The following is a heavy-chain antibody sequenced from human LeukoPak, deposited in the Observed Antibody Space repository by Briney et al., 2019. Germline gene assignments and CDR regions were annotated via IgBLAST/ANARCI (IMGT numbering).Heavy chain of an antibody. CDR3: ARQITMVRGASEYFQH. CDR1: GGSISSSSYY. V-gene: IGHV4-31*03. J-gene: IGHJ1*01. Sequence: SETLSLTCTVSGGSISSSSYYWGWIRQPPGKGLEWIGYIYYSGSTYYNPSLKSRVTISVDTSKNQFSLKLSSVTAADTAVYYCARQITMVRGASEYFQHWGQGTLVTVSS. CDR2: IYYSGST. D-gene: IGHD3-10*01.